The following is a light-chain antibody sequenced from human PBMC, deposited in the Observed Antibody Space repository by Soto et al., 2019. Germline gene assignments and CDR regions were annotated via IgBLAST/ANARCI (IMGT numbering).Light chain of an antibody. CDR2: EVS. CDR1: SNDVGAYNF. V-gene: IGLV2-14*01. J-gene: IGLJ2*01. Sequence: QSVLTQPASVSGSPGQSITISCTGSSNDVGAYNFVSWYQQHPGKVPKLMIFEVSNRPSGVSSRFSGSKSGNTASLTISGLQSEDEADYYCGSYARGNVVVFGGGTKLTVL. CDR3: GSYARGNVVV.